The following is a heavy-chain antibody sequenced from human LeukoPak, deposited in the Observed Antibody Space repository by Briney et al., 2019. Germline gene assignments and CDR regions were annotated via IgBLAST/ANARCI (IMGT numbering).Heavy chain of an antibody. CDR1: GFTFSSYG. D-gene: IGHD3-10*01. Sequence: GGSLRLSCAASGFTFSSYGMHWVRQAPGKGLEWVAVISYDGSNKYYADSVKGRFTISRDNSKNTLYLQMNSLRAEDTAVYYCAKGAYYGSGSYSVLYYYYYMDVWGKGTTVTISS. V-gene: IGHV3-30*18. CDR2: ISYDGSNK. CDR3: AKGAYYGSGSYSVLYYYYYMDV. J-gene: IGHJ6*03.